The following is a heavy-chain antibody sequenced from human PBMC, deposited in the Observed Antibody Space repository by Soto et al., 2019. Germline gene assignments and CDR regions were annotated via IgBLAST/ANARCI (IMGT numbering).Heavy chain of an antibody. CDR1: GGSISSGDYY. D-gene: IGHD5-12*01. Sequence: PSETLSLTCTVSGGSISSGDYYWSWIRQPPGKGLEWIGYIYYSGSTYYNPSLKSRVTISVDTSKNQFSLKLSSVTAADTAVYYCARRTSGYDWAFDYWGRGTLVTVSS. CDR3: ARRTSGYDWAFDY. V-gene: IGHV4-30-4*01. CDR2: IYYSGST. J-gene: IGHJ4*02.